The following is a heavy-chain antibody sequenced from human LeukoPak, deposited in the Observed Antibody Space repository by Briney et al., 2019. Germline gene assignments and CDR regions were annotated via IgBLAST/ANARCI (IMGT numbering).Heavy chain of an antibody. Sequence: YHMHALGLPTSREVAGVGWINPDSGGTKYAQKFQGRVTMTRDTSINTAYMELSRMGSDDTAVYYCARDLGYSSSCPFWGQGTLVTVPS. CDR3: ARDLGYSSSCPF. V-gene: IGHV1-2*02. D-gene: IGHD6-13*01. CDR1: YH. CDR2: INPDSGGT. J-gene: IGHJ4*02.